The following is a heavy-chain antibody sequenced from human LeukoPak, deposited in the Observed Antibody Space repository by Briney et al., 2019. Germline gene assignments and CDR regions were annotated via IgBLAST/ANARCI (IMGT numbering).Heavy chain of an antibody. J-gene: IGHJ4*02. CDR3: TPYYYDSSGYYYFRGLTPPPPDY. D-gene: IGHD3-22*01. CDR2: IKSKTDGGTT. CDR1: GFTFSNAW. Sequence: GGSLRLSCAASGFTFSNAWMNWVRQAPGKGLEWVGRIKSKTDGGTTDYAAPVKGRFTISRDDSKNTLYLQMNSLKTEDTAVYYCTPYYYDSSGYYYFRGLTPPPPDYWGQGTLVTVSS. V-gene: IGHV3-15*07.